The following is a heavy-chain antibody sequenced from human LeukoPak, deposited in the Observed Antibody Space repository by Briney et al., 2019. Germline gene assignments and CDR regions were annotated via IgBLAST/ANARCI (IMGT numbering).Heavy chain of an antibody. J-gene: IGHJ4*02. CDR3: ARRSRGYSYGFDY. CDR2: IYTSGST. CDR1: GGSISSGSYY. Sequence: SETLSLTCTVSGGSISSGSYYWSWIRQPAGKGLEWIGRIYTSGSTNYNPSLKSRVTISVDTSKNQFSLKLSSVTAADTAVYYCARRSRGYSYGFDYWGQGTLVTVSS. D-gene: IGHD5-18*01. V-gene: IGHV4-61*02.